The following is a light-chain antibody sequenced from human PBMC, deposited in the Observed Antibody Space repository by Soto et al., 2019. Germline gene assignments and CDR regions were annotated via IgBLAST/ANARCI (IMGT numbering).Light chain of an antibody. CDR3: SSFTTSYFYV. J-gene: IGLJ1*01. CDR1: GSDIGAYNH. Sequence: ALTQPASASGSPGQSITISCTGSGSDIGAYNHVSWYQQHPGKAPKLLIHGVTRRPSGVSSRFSASKSAYTASLTISGLQAEDEANYYCSSFTTSYFYVFGPGTKVTVL. CDR2: GVT. V-gene: IGLV2-14*01.